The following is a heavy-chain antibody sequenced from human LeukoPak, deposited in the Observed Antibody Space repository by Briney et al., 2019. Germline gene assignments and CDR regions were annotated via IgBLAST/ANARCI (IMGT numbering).Heavy chain of an antibody. CDR2: MNPNSGNT. V-gene: IGHV1-8*01. CDR3: ARTNIVATIYHY. D-gene: IGHD5-12*01. Sequence: GASVKVSCKASVYTFTSYDINWVRQATGQGLEWMGWMNPNSGNTGYAQKFQGRVTMTRNTSISTAYMELSSLRSEDTAVYYCARTNIVATIYHYWGQGTLVTVSS. CDR1: VYTFTSYD. J-gene: IGHJ4*02.